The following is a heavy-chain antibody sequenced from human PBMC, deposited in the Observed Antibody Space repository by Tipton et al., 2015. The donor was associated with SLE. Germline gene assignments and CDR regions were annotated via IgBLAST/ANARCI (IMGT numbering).Heavy chain of an antibody. V-gene: IGHV3-9*01. CDR1: GFTFDDYA. Sequence: SLRLSCAASGFTFDDYAMHWVRQAPGRGLEWVSTIGWNSDNIGYADSVKGRFTISRDNSKTSLYLQMNSLRAEDTALYYCVKDRDPEPRGYFHHWGQGTLVTVSS. D-gene: IGHD1-14*01. J-gene: IGHJ1*01. CDR2: IGWNSDNI. CDR3: VKDRDPEPRGYFHH.